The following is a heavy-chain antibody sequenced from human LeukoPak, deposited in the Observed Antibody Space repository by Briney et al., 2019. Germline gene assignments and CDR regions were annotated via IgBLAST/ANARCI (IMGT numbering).Heavy chain of an antibody. D-gene: IGHD3-10*01. CDR2: ISGGGDNT. CDR1: GFPFSNFA. Sequence: PGGSLRLSCAASGFPFSNFAMSWVRQAPGKGLEWVSTISGGGDNTYFADSVKGRFTISRDNSKNTLFLQMVSLRAEDTAVYYCARDTDFGSGHDAFDIWGQGTMVTVSS. J-gene: IGHJ3*02. CDR3: ARDTDFGSGHDAFDI. V-gene: IGHV3-23*01.